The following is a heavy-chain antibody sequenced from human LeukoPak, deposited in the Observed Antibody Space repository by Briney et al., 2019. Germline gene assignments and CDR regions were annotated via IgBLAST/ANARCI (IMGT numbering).Heavy chain of an antibody. V-gene: IGHV3-7*01. Sequence: PGGSLRLSCAASGFTFSNYWMSWVRQAPGKGLEWVANIKQDGSEKYYVDSVKGRFTISRDNAKNSLYLQMNSLRAEDTAVYYCANSGYLPGSYYYMDVWGKGTTVTVSS. D-gene: IGHD5-12*01. CDR2: IKQDGSEK. J-gene: IGHJ6*03. CDR1: GFTFSNYW. CDR3: ANSGYLPGSYYYMDV.